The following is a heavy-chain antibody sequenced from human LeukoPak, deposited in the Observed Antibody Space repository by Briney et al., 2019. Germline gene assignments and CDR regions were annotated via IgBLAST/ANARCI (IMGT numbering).Heavy chain of an antibody. CDR2: IYYSGST. CDR3: ARGIGSFYYFDY. V-gene: IGHV4-59*01. Sequence: PSETLSLTCTVSGGSISSYYWSWIRQPPGKGLEWIGYIYYSGSTNYNPSLKSRVTISVDTSKNQFSLKLSSVTAADTAVYYCARGIGSFYYFDYWGQGARVTVSS. J-gene: IGHJ4*02. CDR1: GGSISSYY. D-gene: IGHD2-15*01.